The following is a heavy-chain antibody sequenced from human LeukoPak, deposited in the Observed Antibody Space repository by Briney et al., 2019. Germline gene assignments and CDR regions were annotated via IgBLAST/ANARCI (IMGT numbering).Heavy chain of an antibody. Sequence: PGGSLRLSCAASGFSFSTYGMHWVRQAPGKGLEWVAVISYDGSNKHYADSVKGRFTIFRDNSKNTLYLQMNSLRAEDTAVYYCAKDEGYAAAGILDYWGQGTLVTVPS. CDR1: GFSFSTYG. CDR3: AKDEGYAAAGILDY. V-gene: IGHV3-30*18. CDR2: ISYDGSNK. J-gene: IGHJ4*02. D-gene: IGHD6-13*01.